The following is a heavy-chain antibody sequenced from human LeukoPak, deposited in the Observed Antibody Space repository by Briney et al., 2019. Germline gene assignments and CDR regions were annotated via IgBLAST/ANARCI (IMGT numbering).Heavy chain of an antibody. Sequence: GGSLRLSCAASGFTFSTYSMNWVRQAPGKGLEWVSSISSSSSYIYYAESVKGRFTISRDNAKKSLYLQMNSLRAEDTAVYYCVARGGISNWFDPWGQGILVTVSS. J-gene: IGHJ5*02. V-gene: IGHV3-21*01. CDR3: VARGGISNWFDP. CDR1: GFTFSTYS. CDR2: ISSSSSYI. D-gene: IGHD3-10*01.